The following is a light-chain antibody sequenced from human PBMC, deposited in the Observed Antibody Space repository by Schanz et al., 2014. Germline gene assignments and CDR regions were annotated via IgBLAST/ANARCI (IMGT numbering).Light chain of an antibody. CDR3: SSYAGNNKLL. J-gene: IGLJ2*01. CDR2: EVN. Sequence: QSALTQPASVSGSPGQPITISCTGTSGYNYVSWYQQHPGKAPKLMIYEVNKRPSGVPDRFTGSKSGNTASLTVSGLQAEDEGDYYCSSYAGNNKLLFGGGTKLTVL. CDR1: SGYNY. V-gene: IGLV2-8*01.